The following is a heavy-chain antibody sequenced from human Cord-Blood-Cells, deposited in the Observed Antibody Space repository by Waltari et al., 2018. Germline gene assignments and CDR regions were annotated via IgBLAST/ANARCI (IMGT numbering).Heavy chain of an antibody. CDR1: GGSFSGYY. CDR3: ARIAAAGYNWFDP. V-gene: IGHV4-34*01. Sequence: QVQLQQWGAGLLKPSETLSLTCAVYGGSFSGYYWSWIRQPPGKGLEWIGEINHRGSTNYNPSLKGRGTISVDTSKNQCSLKLGSVTAADTAVYYCARIAAAGYNWFDPWGQGTLVTVSS. D-gene: IGHD6-13*01. CDR2: INHRGST. J-gene: IGHJ5*02.